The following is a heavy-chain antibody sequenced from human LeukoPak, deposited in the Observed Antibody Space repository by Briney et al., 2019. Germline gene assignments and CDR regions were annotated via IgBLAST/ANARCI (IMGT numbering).Heavy chain of an antibody. CDR2: IKQDGSEK. Sequence: PGGSLRLSCAASGFIFSSFRMSWVRQAPGKGLEWVANIKQDGSEKCYVDSVEGRFTISRDNAENSLYLQMNSLRAEDTAVYYCARVDENVVVPAASSGHYYYYYYMDVWGKGTTVTVSS. CDR1: GFIFSSFR. V-gene: IGHV3-7*01. D-gene: IGHD2-2*01. J-gene: IGHJ6*03. CDR3: ARVDENVVVPAASSGHYYYYYYMDV.